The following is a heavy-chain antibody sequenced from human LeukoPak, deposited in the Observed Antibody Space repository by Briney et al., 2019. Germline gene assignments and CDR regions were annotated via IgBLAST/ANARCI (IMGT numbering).Heavy chain of an antibody. J-gene: IGHJ4*02. D-gene: IGHD1-14*01. CDR3: ARNHLDY. CDR2: INPSGGST. V-gene: IGHV1-46*01. Sequence: GESLKISCKGSGYRFTNYWIGWVRQAPGQGLEWMGIINPSGGSTSYAQKFQGRVTMTRDMSTSTVYMELSSLRSEDTAVYYCARNHLDYWGQGTLVTVSS. CDR1: GYRFTNYW.